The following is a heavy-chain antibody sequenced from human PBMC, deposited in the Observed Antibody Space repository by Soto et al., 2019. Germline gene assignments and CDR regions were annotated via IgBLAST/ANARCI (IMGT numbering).Heavy chain of an antibody. CDR1: GFTFRSFT. CDR2: ISSNSAYI. V-gene: IGHV3-21*01. Sequence: VSLRLSFAASGFTFRSFTMNWVRQAPGKGLEWVSTISSNSAYIYYTDALRGRFTISRDNAKNSLHLQMKSLRAEDTAVYYCTRDASRDSSARGWFDPWGPGTLVTVPS. CDR3: TRDASRDSSARGWFDP. D-gene: IGHD6-13*01. J-gene: IGHJ5*02.